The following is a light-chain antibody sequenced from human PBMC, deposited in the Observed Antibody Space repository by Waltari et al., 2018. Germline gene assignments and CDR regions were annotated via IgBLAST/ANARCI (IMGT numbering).Light chain of an antibody. CDR2: DDS. Sequence: SYVLTQPPSVSVAPGKTATITCGGNNIGSKSVHWYQQKPGQAPVLVVYDDSDRPSGIPERFSGSNSGNTATLTISRVEAGDEADYYCQVWDSSSDHPRGVFGGGTKLTVL. J-gene: IGLJ2*01. CDR1: NIGSKS. CDR3: QVWDSSSDHPRGV. V-gene: IGLV3-21*03.